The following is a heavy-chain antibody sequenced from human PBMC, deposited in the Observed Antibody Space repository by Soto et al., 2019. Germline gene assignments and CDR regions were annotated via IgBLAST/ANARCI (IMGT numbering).Heavy chain of an antibody. V-gene: IGHV3-23*01. CDR2: ISGSGGST. J-gene: IGHJ6*02. CDR3: AKPSPYYYNGMDV. Sequence: GGSLRLSCAASGFTFSSSAMSWVRQAPGKGLQWVSAISGSGGSTYYADSVKGRFTISRDNSKNTLYLQMNSLRADDTAVYYCAKPSPYYYNGMDVWGQGTTVTVSS. CDR1: GFTFSSSA.